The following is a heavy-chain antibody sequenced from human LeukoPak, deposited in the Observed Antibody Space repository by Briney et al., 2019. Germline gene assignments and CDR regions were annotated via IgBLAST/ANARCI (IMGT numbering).Heavy chain of an antibody. CDR2: IYTSGST. CDR1: GGSFSSYY. Sequence: SETLSLTCTVSGGSFSSYYWSWIRQPAGKGLEWIGRIYTSGSTNYNPSLKSRVTMSVDTSKSQFSLKLSSVTAADTAVYYCARDLGDYYDFWSGYQMGAFDIWGQGTMVTVSS. J-gene: IGHJ3*02. V-gene: IGHV4-4*07. D-gene: IGHD3-3*01. CDR3: ARDLGDYYDFWSGYQMGAFDI.